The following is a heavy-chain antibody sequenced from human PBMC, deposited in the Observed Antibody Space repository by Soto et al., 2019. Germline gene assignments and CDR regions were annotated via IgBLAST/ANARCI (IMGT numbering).Heavy chain of an antibody. CDR2: ISPSSGTI. V-gene: IGHV3-11*01. CDR1: GFTFGHHY. Sequence: GGSLRLSCTTSGFTFGHHYMSWIRQAPGKGLEWVSCISPSSGTIYYADSVKGRFTISRDNAKNSLSLQMNSLRAQDTALYYCERLAGAFAVDVWGQGTTVTVSS. J-gene: IGHJ6*02. CDR3: ERLAGAFAVDV.